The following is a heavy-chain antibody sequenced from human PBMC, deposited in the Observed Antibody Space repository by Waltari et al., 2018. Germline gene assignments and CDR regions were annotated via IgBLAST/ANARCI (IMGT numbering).Heavy chain of an antibody. CDR2: INDSVCT. V-gene: IGHV4-39*07. J-gene: IGHJ4*02. CDR1: GGSISSSSYY. D-gene: IGHD3-22*01. CDR3: ARGKVNKRPYYFDY. Sequence: QLQLQESGPGLVKPSETLSLPCTVSGGSISSSSYYWGWIRRQPGKGLAWMGSINDSVCTYYTPALQSRVTISVDTSKNHLSLKLSSVTAADVAVYDCARGKVNKRPYYFDYWGQGTLVTVSS.